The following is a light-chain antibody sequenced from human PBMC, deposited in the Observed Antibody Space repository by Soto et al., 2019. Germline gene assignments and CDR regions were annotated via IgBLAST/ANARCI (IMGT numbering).Light chain of an antibody. CDR2: DAS. CDR3: QQRRAAIS. Sequence: EIVLTQSPVTLSLSPGERATLSCRASQSVGSYLAWLQQKPGQAPRLLIYDASKRTTGIPGRFSGSGSGTDFILTISSLEPEDFAVYYCQQRRAAISFGQGTRLEIK. J-gene: IGKJ5*01. V-gene: IGKV3-11*01. CDR1: QSVGSY.